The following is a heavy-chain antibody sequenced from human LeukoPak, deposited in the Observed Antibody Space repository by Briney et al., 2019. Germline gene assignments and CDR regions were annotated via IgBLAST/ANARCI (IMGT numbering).Heavy chain of an antibody. J-gene: IGHJ4*02. CDR3: ASAIVGATIFDY. CDR2: IYSGGST. CDR1: GFAVSSNY. D-gene: IGHD1-26*01. V-gene: IGHV3-66*02. Sequence: GGSLRLSCAASGFAVSSNYMSWVRQAPGKGLEWVSVIYSGGSTYYADSVKGRFTISRDNSKNTLYLQMNSRRAEDTAVHYCASAIVGATIFDYWGQGTLVTVSS.